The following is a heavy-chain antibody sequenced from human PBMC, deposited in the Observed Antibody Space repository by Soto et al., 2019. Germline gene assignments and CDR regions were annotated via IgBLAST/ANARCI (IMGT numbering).Heavy chain of an antibody. CDR2: ISSSSSYI. J-gene: IGHJ5*02. Sequence: EVQLVESGGSLVKPGGSLRLSCAASGFTFSSYSMNWVRQAPGKGLEWVSSISSSSSYIYYADSVKGRFTISRDNAKNSLYLQMNSLRAEDTAVYYCARDQIRFLEWLPTDNWFDPWGQGTLVTVSS. D-gene: IGHD3-3*01. CDR3: ARDQIRFLEWLPTDNWFDP. V-gene: IGHV3-21*01. CDR1: GFTFSSYS.